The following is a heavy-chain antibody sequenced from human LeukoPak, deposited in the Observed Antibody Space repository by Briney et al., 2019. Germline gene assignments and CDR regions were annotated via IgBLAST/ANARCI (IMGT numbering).Heavy chain of an antibody. CDR3: GKTFWAWGLFY. CDR2: INPSGDST. J-gene: IGHJ4*02. Sequence: ASVKVSCKASGYTFTSYYIHWVRQAPGQGLEWMGKINPSGDSTNYAQKFQGRVTMTTDTSTSTVYMELSSLRSEDTAVYYCGKTFWAWGLFYGGKRPRVPVS. V-gene: IGHV1-46*01. D-gene: IGHD3-16*01. CDR1: GYTFTSYY.